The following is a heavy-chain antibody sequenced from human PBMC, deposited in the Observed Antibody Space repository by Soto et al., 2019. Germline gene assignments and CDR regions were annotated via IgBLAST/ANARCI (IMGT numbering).Heavy chain of an antibody. V-gene: IGHV1-18*01. CDR1: GYTFTSYG. J-gene: IGHJ3*02. CDR3: AFSWVVAATPGVFDI. D-gene: IGHD2-15*01. CDR2: ISAYNGNT. Sequence: ASVKVSCKASGYTFTSYGISWVRQAPGQGLEWMGWISAYNGNTNYAQKLQGRVTMTTDTSTSTAYMELRSLRSDDTAVYYCAFSWVVAATPGVFDIWGQGTMVT.